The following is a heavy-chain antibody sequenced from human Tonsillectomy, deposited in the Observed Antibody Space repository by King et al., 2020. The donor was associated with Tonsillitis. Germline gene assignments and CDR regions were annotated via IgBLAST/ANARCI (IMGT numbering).Heavy chain of an antibody. Sequence: QLVQSGGGLVKPGGSLRLSCAASGFTFSNAWMSWVRQAPGKGLEWVGRIKTKTDGGTTDYAAPVKGRFTISRDDSKNTLYLQMKSLKTEDTAVYYCTTSQYYYDSSGYSGSDYWGQGTLVTVSS. CDR3: TTSQYYYDSSGYSGSDY. J-gene: IGHJ4*02. V-gene: IGHV3-15*01. CDR2: IKTKTDGGTT. CDR1: GFTFSNAW. D-gene: IGHD3-22*01.